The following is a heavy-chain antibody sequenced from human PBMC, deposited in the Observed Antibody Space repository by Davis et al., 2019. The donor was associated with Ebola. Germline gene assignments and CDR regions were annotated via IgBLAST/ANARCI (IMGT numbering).Heavy chain of an antibody. V-gene: IGHV1-18*04. Sequence: AASVKVSCKASGYTFTHYGITWVRQAPGQGLEWVGWISAYTGKTDYAQKFQGRVTMTTDTSMSTAYMELRSLRSDDTAVYSCARARGYCSSNSCYTYAFDIWGQGTMVTVSS. CDR1: GYTFTHYG. CDR2: ISAYTGKT. J-gene: IGHJ3*02. D-gene: IGHD2-2*02. CDR3: ARARGYCSSNSCYTYAFDI.